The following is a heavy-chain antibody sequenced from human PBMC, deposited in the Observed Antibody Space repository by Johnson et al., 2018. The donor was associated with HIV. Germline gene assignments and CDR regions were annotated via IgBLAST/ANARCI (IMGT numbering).Heavy chain of an antibody. CDR1: GFTFSGYA. Sequence: QVQLVESGGGVVQPGGSLRLSCEVSGFTFSGYAMNWVRQAPGKGLEWVAFIRFDGSIEYYADSVKGRFTISRDNSKNTLHLQMNSLRAEDTAVYYCARAGAVGFDAFDIWGQGTTVTVSS. CDR2: IRFDGSIE. CDR3: ARAGAVGFDAFDI. D-gene: IGHD6-19*01. V-gene: IGHV3-30*02. J-gene: IGHJ3*02.